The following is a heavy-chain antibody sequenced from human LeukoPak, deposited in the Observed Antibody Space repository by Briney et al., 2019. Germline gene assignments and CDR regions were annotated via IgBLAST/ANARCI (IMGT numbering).Heavy chain of an antibody. V-gene: IGHV4-39*01. CDR3: ARRVYYDILTASYYFDY. J-gene: IGHJ4*02. D-gene: IGHD3-9*01. Sequence: SETLSLTCSVPGGSISSSSTYYWGWIRQPPGKGLEWIGSIYYSGSTYYNPSLKSRVTISVDTSKNQFSLRLSSVTAADTALYYCARRVYYDILTASYYFDYWGQGTLVTVSS. CDR1: GGSISSSSTYY. CDR2: IYYSGST.